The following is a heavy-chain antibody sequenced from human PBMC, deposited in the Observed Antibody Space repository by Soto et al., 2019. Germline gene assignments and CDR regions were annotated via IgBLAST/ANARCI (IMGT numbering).Heavy chain of an antibody. CDR1: GFTFSDYV. Sequence: QVRLVESGGGVVQPGTSLRLSCAASGFTFSDYVIHWVRQAAGKGLEWVASMTYDGATEYYADSVKGRFTMSRDNSKRALSLQMNSLTPDDTSVYYCARVRLSIAVRDALDVWGQGTRVTVSS. J-gene: IGHJ3*01. V-gene: IGHV3-30*14. CDR3: ARVRLSIAVRDALDV. CDR2: MTYDGATE. D-gene: IGHD3-3*02.